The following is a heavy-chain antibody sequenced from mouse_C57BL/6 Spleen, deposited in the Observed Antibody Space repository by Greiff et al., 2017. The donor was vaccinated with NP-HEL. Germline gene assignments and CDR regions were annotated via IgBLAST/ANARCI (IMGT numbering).Heavy chain of an antibody. V-gene: IGHV2-5*01. CDR2: IWRGGST. D-gene: IGHD2-2*01. Sequence: QVQLQQSGPGLVQPSQSLSITCTVSGFSLTSYGIHWVRQSPGKGLEWLGVIWRGGSTDYNAAFMSRLSITKDNSKSQVFFKMNSLQADDTAIYYCAKSRSTMVTTFAYWGQGTLVTVSA. CDR3: AKSRSTMVTTFAY. J-gene: IGHJ3*01. CDR1: GFSLTSYG.